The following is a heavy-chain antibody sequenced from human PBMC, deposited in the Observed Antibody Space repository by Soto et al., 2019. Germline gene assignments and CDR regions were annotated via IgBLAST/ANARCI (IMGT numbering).Heavy chain of an antibody. D-gene: IGHD3-10*01. J-gene: IGHJ6*04. CDR2: IFPRDSAI. Sequence: EVQLVQSGAEVKKPGESLKISCTASAYGFDGFWLGWVRQMPGKGPEWLGIIFPRDSAIKYSPPFQGQVTISADTSISCGYLQWSSLRASDSAVYYFARRLEVPFDGRTTFYYGLDVWGEGTTVTVSS. CDR1: AYGFDGFW. V-gene: IGHV5-51*03. CDR3: ARRLEVPFDGRTTFYYGLDV.